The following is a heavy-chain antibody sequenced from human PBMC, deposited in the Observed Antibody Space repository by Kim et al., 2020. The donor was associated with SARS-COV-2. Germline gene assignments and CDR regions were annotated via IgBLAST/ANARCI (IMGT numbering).Heavy chain of an antibody. V-gene: IGHV4-34*01. CDR3: ARGELAGSWYRNLYYYYYMDV. CDR2: INHSGST. J-gene: IGHJ6*03. Sequence: SETLSLTCAVYGGSFSGYYWSWIRQPPGKGLEWIGEINHSGSTNYNPSLKSRVTISVDTSKNQFSLKLSSVTAADTAVYYCARGELAGSWYRNLYYYYYMDVWGKGTTVTVSS. CDR1: GGSFSGYY. D-gene: IGHD6-13*01.